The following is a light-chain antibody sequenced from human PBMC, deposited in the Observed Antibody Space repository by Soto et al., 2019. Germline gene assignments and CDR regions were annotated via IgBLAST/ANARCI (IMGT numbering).Light chain of an antibody. CDR2: SNN. CDR1: SSNIGSNT. Sequence: QSVLTQPPSASGTPGQRVTISCSGSSSNIGSNTVNWYQQLPGTAPKLLIYSNNQRPSGVPDRFSGSKSGTSASLAISGLQSEDEADYYCAAWDDSLNGPVFGGGTNLTVL. V-gene: IGLV1-44*01. J-gene: IGLJ2*01. CDR3: AAWDDSLNGPV.